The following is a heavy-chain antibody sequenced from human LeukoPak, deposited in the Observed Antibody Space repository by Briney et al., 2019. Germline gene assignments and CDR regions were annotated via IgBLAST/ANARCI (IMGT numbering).Heavy chain of an antibody. CDR2: ISAYHGNT. J-gene: IGHJ4*02. D-gene: IGHD3-10*01. CDR3: ARDTNVETMVRGVDY. V-gene: IGHV1-18*04. CDR1: GYTFTSYY. Sequence: ASVKVSCKASGYTFTSYYMHWVGQAPGQGFEWMGWISAYHGNTNYAQKLQDRVTMTTDTSTSTVYLELRSLISDDTAVYYCARDTNVETMVRGVDYWGQGTLVTVSS.